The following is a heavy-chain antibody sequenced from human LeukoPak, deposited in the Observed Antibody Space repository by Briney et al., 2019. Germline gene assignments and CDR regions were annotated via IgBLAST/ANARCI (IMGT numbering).Heavy chain of an antibody. D-gene: IGHD3-10*01. Sequence: GRSLRLSCAASGLTFSSYAMHWVRQPPAKGLEWVAVISYDGRNKYYADSVKDRFTISRDISKNTLYLQINSLRAEDTAVYYCVRGVSNYWGREPWSPPPQ. V-gene: IGHV3-30*01. J-gene: IGHJ4*02. CDR3: VRGVSNY. CDR2: ISYDGRNK. CDR1: GLTFSSYA.